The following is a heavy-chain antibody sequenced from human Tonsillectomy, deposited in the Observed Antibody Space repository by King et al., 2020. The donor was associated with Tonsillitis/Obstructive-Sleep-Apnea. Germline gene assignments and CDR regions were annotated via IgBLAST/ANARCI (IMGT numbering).Heavy chain of an antibody. V-gene: IGHV3-7*04. J-gene: IGHJ3*02. CDR3: ARDSNPRDGSAWYDAFDI. CDR2: IKQDGSRT. Sequence: VQLVESGGGLVQPGGSLRLSCAASGFTFSNYWMIWLRQAPGKGLEWVANIKQDGSRTYYVDSVKGRFTISRDNAKNSMYLQMHSLRVEDTAVYYCARDSNPRDGSAWYDAFDIWGQGTMVTVSS. CDR1: GFTFSNYW. D-gene: IGHD6-19*01.